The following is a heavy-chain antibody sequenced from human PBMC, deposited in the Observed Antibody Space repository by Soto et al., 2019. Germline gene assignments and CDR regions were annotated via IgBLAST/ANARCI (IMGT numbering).Heavy chain of an antibody. CDR2: ISGSSITI. CDR1: GFSFSDSY. J-gene: IGHJ4*02. V-gene: IGHV3-11*01. Sequence: QVHLVESGGGLVKPGGSVRLSCAASGFSFSDSYMSWVRQAPGKGLEWVSYISGSSITISHADSVKGRFTISRDNGKNSLYLQMDSLRAEDTAVYYCARFLGGIPARPFDCWGQGTLVTVSS. CDR3: ARFLGGIPARPFDC. D-gene: IGHD6-6*01.